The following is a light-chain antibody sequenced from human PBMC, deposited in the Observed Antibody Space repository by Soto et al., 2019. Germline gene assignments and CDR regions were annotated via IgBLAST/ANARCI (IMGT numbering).Light chain of an antibody. Sequence: DIQMTQSPSSLSASVGDRVTITCRASQSISSYLNWYQQKPGKAPKLLIYAASSLQSGVPSRFSGSGSGTDFTLTIGSLQPEDFATYYCQQSYSTRFGQGTKLEIK. CDR3: QQSYSTR. V-gene: IGKV1-39*01. CDR1: QSISSY. CDR2: AAS. J-gene: IGKJ2*01.